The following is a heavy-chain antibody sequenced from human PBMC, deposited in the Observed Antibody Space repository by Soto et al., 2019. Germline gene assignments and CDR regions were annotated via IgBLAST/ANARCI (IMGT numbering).Heavy chain of an antibody. CDR1: GFTFTNVA. Sequence: GGSLRLSCAASGFTFTNVAMTWVRQAPGKGLEWVSTITDSGGRTDYADSVKGRFTISRDNSKSTLYLQMNKLRADEAAIYYYASLCWTPPYFDYWGQGAGVPVSS. J-gene: IGHJ4*02. V-gene: IGHV3-23*01. D-gene: IGHD1-1*01. CDR2: ITDSGGRT. CDR3: ASLCWTPPYFDY.